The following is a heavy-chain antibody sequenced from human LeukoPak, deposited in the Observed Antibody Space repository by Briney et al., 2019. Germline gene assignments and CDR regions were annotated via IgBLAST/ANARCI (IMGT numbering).Heavy chain of an antibody. CDR1: GFTFSSYW. J-gene: IGHJ4*02. V-gene: IGHV3-7*01. D-gene: IGHD6-13*01. CDR2: IKQDGSEK. Sequence: PGGSLRLSCAASGFTFSSYWMSWVRQAPGKGLEWVANIKQDGSEKYYVNSVKGRFTISRDNAKNSLYLQMNSLRAEDTAVYFCTREAAAGIDYWGQGTLVTVSS. CDR3: TREAAAGIDY.